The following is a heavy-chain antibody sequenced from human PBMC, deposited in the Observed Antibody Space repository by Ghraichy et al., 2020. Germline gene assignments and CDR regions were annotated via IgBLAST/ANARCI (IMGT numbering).Heavy chain of an antibody. V-gene: IGHV4-59*01. CDR1: GGSIDTYY. Sequence: SETLSLTCSVSGGSIDTYYWTWIRQPPGKGLEWIGYISYTGTTNYNPSLKSRVTISLDTSKNQFSLKLSSVTAADTAVYYCARDINLSSGWYGGWFDPWGQGVLVNVSS. J-gene: IGHJ5*02. CDR2: ISYTGTT. CDR3: ARDINLSSGWYGGWFDP. D-gene: IGHD6-19*01.